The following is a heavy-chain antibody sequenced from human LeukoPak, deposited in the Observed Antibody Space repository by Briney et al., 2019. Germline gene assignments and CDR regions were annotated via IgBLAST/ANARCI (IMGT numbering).Heavy chain of an antibody. CDR3: AKGPQYYYDSSGYYDPYYYYGMDV. J-gene: IGHJ6*02. CDR1: GFTFDDYA. V-gene: IGHV3-9*01. CDR2: ISWNSGSI. Sequence: GGSLRLSCAASGFTFDDYAMLWVRQAPGKGLEWVSGISWNSGSIGYADSVKGRFTISRDNAKNSLYLQMNSLRAEDTALYYCAKGPQYYYDSSGYYDPYYYYGMDVWGQGTTVTVSS. D-gene: IGHD3-22*01.